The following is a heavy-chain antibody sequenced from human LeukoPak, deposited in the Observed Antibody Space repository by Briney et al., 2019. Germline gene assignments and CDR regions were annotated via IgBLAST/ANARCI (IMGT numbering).Heavy chain of an antibody. V-gene: IGHV4-59*08. CDR3: ARLPYYGGYSRSFHY. CDR1: GGSIRNYY. Sequence: PSETLSLTCTVSGGSIRNYYWSWIRQPPGKGLEWIGYIYYSGSTNYNPSLKSRVTISVDTSKNQFSLKLSSVTAADTAVYYCARLPYYGGYSRSFHYWGQGTLVTVSS. J-gene: IGHJ4*02. CDR2: IYYSGST. D-gene: IGHD4-23*01.